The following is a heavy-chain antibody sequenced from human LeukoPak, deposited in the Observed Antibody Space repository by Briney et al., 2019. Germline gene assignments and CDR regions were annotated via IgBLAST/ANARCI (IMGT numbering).Heavy chain of an antibody. CDR3: AVAGLGAFDI. CDR1: GFTFSSYA. J-gene: IGHJ3*02. V-gene: IGHV3-23*01. D-gene: IGHD6-19*01. Sequence: GGSLRLSCAASGFTFSSYALSWVRQAPGKGLEWFSAVSESGGSTYYADSVKGRFTVSRDNSKNTLYLQMNSLRAEDTAVYYCAVAGLGAFDIWGQGTMVTVSS. CDR2: VSESGGST.